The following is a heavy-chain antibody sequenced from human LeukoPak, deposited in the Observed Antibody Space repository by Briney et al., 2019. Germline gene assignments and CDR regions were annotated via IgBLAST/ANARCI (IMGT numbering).Heavy chain of an antibody. D-gene: IGHD4-23*01. CDR3: ARPVTVVTPDWYFDL. Sequence: SETLSLTCAVSGYSISSGYYWGWIWQPPGKGLEWIGSIYHSGSTYYNPSLKSRVTISVDTSKNQFSLKLSSVTAADTAVYYCARPVTVVTPDWYFDLWGRGTLVTVSS. CDR2: IYHSGST. V-gene: IGHV4-38-2*01. CDR1: GYSISSGYY. J-gene: IGHJ2*01.